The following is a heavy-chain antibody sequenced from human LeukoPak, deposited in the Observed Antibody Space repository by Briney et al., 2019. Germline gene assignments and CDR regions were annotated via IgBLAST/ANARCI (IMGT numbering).Heavy chain of an antibody. D-gene: IGHD1-26*01. J-gene: IGHJ4*02. CDR1: GGSILTTNW. CDR2: VHLSGAS. Sequence: SETLSLTCAVSGGSILTTNWWSWVRQPSGKGLEWIGEVHLSGASNYDPSLKSRVNMSIDKSKNQLSLELTSVTAADTAIYYCTRESGAFSPFGFWGQGTLVTVSS. V-gene: IGHV4-4*02. CDR3: TRESGAFSPFGF.